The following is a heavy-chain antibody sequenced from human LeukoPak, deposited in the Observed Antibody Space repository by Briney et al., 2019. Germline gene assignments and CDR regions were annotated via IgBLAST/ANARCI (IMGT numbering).Heavy chain of an antibody. Sequence: PSETLSLTCTVSGGSISSGDYYWSWIRQPPGKGLEWIGYIYYSGSTHYNPSLKSRVTISVDTSKNQFSLKLSSVTAADTAVYYCARAFLTYYYDSSGYYYFDYWGQGTLVTVSS. CDR3: ARAFLTYYYDSSGYYYFDY. V-gene: IGHV4-30-4*01. D-gene: IGHD3-22*01. CDR2: IYYSGST. CDR1: GGSISSGDYY. J-gene: IGHJ4*02.